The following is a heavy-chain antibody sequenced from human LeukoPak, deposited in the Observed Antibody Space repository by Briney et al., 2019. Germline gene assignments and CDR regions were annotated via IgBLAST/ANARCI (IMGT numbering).Heavy chain of an antibody. Sequence: GGTLRLSCAASGFTFSSYEMNWVRQAPGKGLEWVSYISSSGSTIYYADSVKGRFTISGDNSKNTLYLQMNSLRAEDTAVYYCAELGITMIGGVWGKGTTVTISS. D-gene: IGHD3-10*02. CDR1: GFTFSSYE. CDR3: AELGITMIGGV. CDR2: ISSSGSTI. V-gene: IGHV3-48*03. J-gene: IGHJ6*04.